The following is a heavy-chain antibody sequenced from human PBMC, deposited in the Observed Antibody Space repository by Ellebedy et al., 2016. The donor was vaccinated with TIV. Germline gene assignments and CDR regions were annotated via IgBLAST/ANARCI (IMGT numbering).Heavy chain of an antibody. D-gene: IGHD6-13*01. J-gene: IGHJ6*02. CDR3: ARGTDSSSWYTPYIYYYYYYGMDV. V-gene: IGHV1-8*01. CDR1: GYTFTSYD. Sequence: ASVKVSCKASGYTFTSYDINWVRQATGQGLEWMGWMNPNSGNTGYAQKFQGRVTMTRNTSISTAYMELSSLRSEDTAVYYCARGTDSSSWYTPYIYYYYYYGMDVWGQGTTVTVSS. CDR2: MNPNSGNT.